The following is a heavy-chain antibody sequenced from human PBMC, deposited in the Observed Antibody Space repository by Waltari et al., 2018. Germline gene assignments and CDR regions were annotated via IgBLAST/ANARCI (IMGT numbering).Heavy chain of an antibody. CDR1: GPRFSNFW. V-gene: IGHV3-7*01. Sequence: EVQLVESGGGLAQPGGSLSLSCSAFGPRFSNFWMSWVRQASGKGPEWVANIKQDGSEKYYMDSVKGRFTISRDNAKNSLYLQMNNLRVEDTAVYYCTRGGRDSSWYWRDWGQGTLVTVSS. CDR2: IKQDGSEK. J-gene: IGHJ4*02. D-gene: IGHD6-13*01. CDR3: TRGGRDSSWYWRD.